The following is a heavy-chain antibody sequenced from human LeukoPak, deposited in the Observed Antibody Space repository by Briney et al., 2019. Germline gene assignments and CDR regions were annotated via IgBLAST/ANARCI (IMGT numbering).Heavy chain of an antibody. V-gene: IGHV4-59*01. Sequence: SETLSLTCTVSGGSISSYYWSWIRQPPGKGLGWIGYIYYSGSTNYNPSLKSRVTISVDTSKNQFSLKLSSVTAADTAVYYCARFTGSGTPWDNWFDPWGQGTLVTVSS. CDR3: ARFTGSGTPWDNWFDP. CDR1: GGSISSYY. J-gene: IGHJ5*02. CDR2: IYYSGST. D-gene: IGHD3-10*01.